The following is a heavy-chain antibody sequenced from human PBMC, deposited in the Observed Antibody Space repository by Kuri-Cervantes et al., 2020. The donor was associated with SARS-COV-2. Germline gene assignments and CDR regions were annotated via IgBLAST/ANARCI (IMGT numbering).Heavy chain of an antibody. D-gene: IGHD6-19*01. Sequence: ASVKVSCKASGYTFTSYGISWVRWAPGQGLEWMGWISAYNGNTNYAQKLQGRVTMTTDTSTSTAYMELRSLRSDDTAVYYCARDEGPFQTTDIAVAGTTDVGPPTLFDYWGQGTLVTVSS. CDR3: ARDEGPFQTTDIAVAGTTDVGPPTLFDY. V-gene: IGHV1-18*01. J-gene: IGHJ4*02. CDR2: ISAYNGNT. CDR1: GYTFTSYG.